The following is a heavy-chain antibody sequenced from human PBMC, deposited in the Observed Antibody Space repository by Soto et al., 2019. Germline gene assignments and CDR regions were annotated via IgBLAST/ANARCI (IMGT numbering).Heavy chain of an antibody. V-gene: IGHV5-51*01. CDR1: GYRFTSYW. CDR3: ARLNYYDSSGYNDY. CDR2: IYPGDSDT. Sequence: PGESLKISCQGSGYRFTSYWIGWVRQMPGKGLEWMGIIYPGDSDTRYSPSFQGQVTISADKSISTAYLQWSSLKASDTAMYYCARLNYYDSSGYNDYWGQGTLVTVSS. D-gene: IGHD3-22*01. J-gene: IGHJ4*02.